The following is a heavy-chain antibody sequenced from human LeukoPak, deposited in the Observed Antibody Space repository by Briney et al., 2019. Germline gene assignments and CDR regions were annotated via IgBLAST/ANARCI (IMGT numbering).Heavy chain of an antibody. D-gene: IGHD3-22*01. J-gene: IGHJ4*02. Sequence: GSSVKVSCKASGGTFSSYTISWVRQAPGQGLEWMGRIIPILGIANYAQKFQGRVTITADKSTSTAYMELSSLRSEDTAVYYCARDLSSGYHGYWGQGTLVTVSS. CDR2: IIPILGIA. CDR3: ARDLSSGYHGY. V-gene: IGHV1-69*04. CDR1: GGTFSSYT.